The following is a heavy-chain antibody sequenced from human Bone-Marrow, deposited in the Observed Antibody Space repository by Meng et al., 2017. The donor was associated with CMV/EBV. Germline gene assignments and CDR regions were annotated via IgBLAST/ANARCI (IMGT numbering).Heavy chain of an antibody. CDR1: GVSISSSSYY. D-gene: IGHD2-15*01. CDR2: IYYSGSS. CDR3: ATPRGGHGWRFDY. V-gene: IGHV4-39*01. J-gene: IGHJ4*02. Sequence: SETLCLTCTVSGVSISSSSYYWGRLRPRPGLGLGSIGSIYYSGSSYYNPSLKSRVTISVDSTKNQFSLKLSSVTGADAAVYYCATPRGGHGWRFDYWGQGTLVTVSS.